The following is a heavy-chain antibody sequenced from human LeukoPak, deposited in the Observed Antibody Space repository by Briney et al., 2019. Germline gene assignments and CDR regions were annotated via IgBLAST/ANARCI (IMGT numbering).Heavy chain of an antibody. J-gene: IGHJ4*02. CDR2: IYHSGST. D-gene: IGHD1-20*01. CDR1: GYSISSGYY. CDR3: ARRITGTTSDSFDY. Sequence: SETLSLTCTISGYSISSGYYWGWIRQPPGKGLEWIGSIYHSGSTYYNPSLKSRVTISVDTSKNQFSLKVRSVAAADTAVYYCARRITGTTSDSFDYWGQGILVTVSS. V-gene: IGHV4-38-2*02.